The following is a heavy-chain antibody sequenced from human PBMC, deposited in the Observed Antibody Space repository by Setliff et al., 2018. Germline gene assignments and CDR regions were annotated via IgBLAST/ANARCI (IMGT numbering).Heavy chain of an antibody. Sequence: GGSLRLSCAASRFVLSSYAMSWVRQAPGKGLEWVSAISGSGGSTYYADSVKGRFTISRDNSKNSLYLQMNSLRTEDTALYYCAKDIAGGSSGYYFDYWGQGTLVTVS. CDR1: RFVLSSYA. D-gene: IGHD3-22*01. CDR3: AKDIAGGSSGYYFDY. CDR2: ISGSGGST. J-gene: IGHJ4*02. V-gene: IGHV3-43*02.